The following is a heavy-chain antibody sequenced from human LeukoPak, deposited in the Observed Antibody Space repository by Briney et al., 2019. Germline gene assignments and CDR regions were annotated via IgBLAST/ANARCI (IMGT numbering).Heavy chain of an antibody. V-gene: IGHV4-59*08. Sequence: SETLSLTCTVSGGSISTYYWTWIRQPPRKGLEWIGNIFYRGSTNFNPSLKSRVSMSVDTSKNQISLRLSSVTAADTAVYYCARRFGAADNHNSYYYMDVWGKGTTVTVSS. J-gene: IGHJ6*03. D-gene: IGHD6-13*01. CDR3: ARRFGAADNHNSYYYMDV. CDR1: GGSISTYY. CDR2: IFYRGST.